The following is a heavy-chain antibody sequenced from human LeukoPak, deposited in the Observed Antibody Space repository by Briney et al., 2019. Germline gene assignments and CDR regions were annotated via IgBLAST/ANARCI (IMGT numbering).Heavy chain of an antibody. D-gene: IGHD3-10*01. J-gene: IGHJ3*02. CDR3: ARSLRGFPDAFDI. CDR1: GFTFSSYS. Sequence: RGSLRLSCAASGFTFSSYSMNWVRQAPGKGLEWVSYISSSSSTIYYADSVKGRFTISRDNAKNSLYLQMNSLRAEDTAVYYCARSLRGFPDAFDIWGQGTMVTVSS. CDR2: ISSSSSTI. V-gene: IGHV3-48*01.